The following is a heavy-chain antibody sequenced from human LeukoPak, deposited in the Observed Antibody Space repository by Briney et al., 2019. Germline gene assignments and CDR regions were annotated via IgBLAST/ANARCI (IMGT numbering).Heavy chain of an antibody. CDR2: NYPGDSDS. CDR3: ARRLGGADVFDI. D-gene: IGHD3-16*01. V-gene: IGHV5-51*01. Sequence: GESLKISCKGSGYSFSNYWIAWVRQMSGKGMEWMGFNYPGDSDSKYSRSFQGQVTISADKSINTAYLHWSSLMASDSGMYYCARRLGGADVFDIWGQGTMVTVSS. J-gene: IGHJ3*02. CDR1: GYSFSNYW.